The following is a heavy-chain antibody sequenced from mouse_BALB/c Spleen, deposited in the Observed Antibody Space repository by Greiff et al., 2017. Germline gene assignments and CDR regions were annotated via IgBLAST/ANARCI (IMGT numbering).Heavy chain of an antibody. J-gene: IGHJ4*01. CDR1: GYAFSSSW. Sequence: VQLQQSGPELVKPGASVKISCKASGYAFSSSWMNWVKQRPGQGLEWIGRIYPGDGDTNYNGKFKGKATLTADKSSSTAYMQLSSLTSVDSAVYFCARDGRGMDYWGQGTSVTVSS. CDR2: IYPGDGDT. CDR3: ARDGRGMDY. V-gene: IGHV1-82*01.